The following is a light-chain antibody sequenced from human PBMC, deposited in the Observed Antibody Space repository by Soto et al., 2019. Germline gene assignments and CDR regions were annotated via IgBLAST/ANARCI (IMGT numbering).Light chain of an antibody. CDR2: DVS. J-gene: IGLJ3*02. CDR1: SSDVGGYNY. Sequence: QSALTQPASVSGSPGQSITISCTGTSSDVGGYNYVSWYQQHPGKAPKLMIYDVSNRPSGVSNRFSGSKSGNTASLTISGLQDEDEADYYCSSYTSSRAGVFGGGTKLTVL. CDR3: SSYTSSRAGV. V-gene: IGLV2-14*01.